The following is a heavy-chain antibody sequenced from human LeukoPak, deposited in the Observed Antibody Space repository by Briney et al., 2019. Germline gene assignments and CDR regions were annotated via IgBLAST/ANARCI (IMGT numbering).Heavy chain of an antibody. CDR2: ISWNSGSI. Sequence: PGGSLRLSCAASGFTFDDYAMHWVRQAPGKGLEWVSGISWNSGSIGYADSVKGRFTISRDNAKNSLYLQMNSLRAEDTALYYCAKGNNVHDFLGYWGQGTLVTVSS. CDR3: AKGNNVHDFLGY. J-gene: IGHJ4*02. D-gene: IGHD1-1*01. CDR1: GFTFDDYA. V-gene: IGHV3-9*01.